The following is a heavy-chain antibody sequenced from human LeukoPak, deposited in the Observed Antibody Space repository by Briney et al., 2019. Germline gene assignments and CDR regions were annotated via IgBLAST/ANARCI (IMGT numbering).Heavy chain of an antibody. V-gene: IGHV3-7*04. CDR2: IEQDGSAK. CDR3: ARADYYGSILDH. Sequence: GGSLRLSCAASGFTFSNYWMSWVRQAPGKGLEWVANIEQDGSAKYYVLSVDGRFTVSRVNAENSLYLQMDFLTAEDTAVYYCARADYYGSILDHWGQGSLVSVSS. D-gene: IGHD3-10*01. CDR1: GFTFSNYW. J-gene: IGHJ4*02.